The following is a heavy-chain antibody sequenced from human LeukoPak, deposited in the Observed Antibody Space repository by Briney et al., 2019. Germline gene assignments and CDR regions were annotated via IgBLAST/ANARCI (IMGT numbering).Heavy chain of an antibody. Sequence: PGRSLRLSCTASGFTFGSYAMNWFRQAPGKGLEWVCFISSDANGRTTEYAASVKGRFTISRDDSNSNAYLLMNSLKTEETAVYYCTKPKSNGWYQDFDYWGQGTLVTVSS. V-gene: IGHV3-49*03. CDR2: ISSDANGRTT. CDR3: TKPKSNGWYQDFDY. D-gene: IGHD6-19*01. J-gene: IGHJ4*02. CDR1: GFTFGSYA.